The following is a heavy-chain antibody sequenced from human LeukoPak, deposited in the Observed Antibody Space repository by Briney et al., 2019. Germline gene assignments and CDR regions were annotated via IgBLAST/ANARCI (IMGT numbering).Heavy chain of an antibody. CDR3: ARQKQSSKSVAGIFDY. CDR1: GGTFTSYY. V-gene: IGHV1-46*01. D-gene: IGHD6-19*01. J-gene: IGHJ4*02. Sequence: ASVKVSCKASGGTFTSYYMHWVRQAPGQGLEWMGIINPSGGSTSYAQKFQGRVTMTRDTSTSTVYMELSSLRSEDTAVYYCARQKQSSKSVAGIFDYWGQGTLVTVSS. CDR2: INPSGGST.